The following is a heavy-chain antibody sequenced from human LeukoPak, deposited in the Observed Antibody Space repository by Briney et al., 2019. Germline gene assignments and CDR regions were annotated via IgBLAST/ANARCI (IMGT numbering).Heavy chain of an antibody. CDR2: IIPIFGTA. V-gene: IGHV1-69*13. Sequence: GASVKVSCKASGGTFSSYAISWVRQAPGPGLEWMGGIIPIFGTANYAQKFQGRVTITADESTSTAYMELSSLRSEDTAVYYCARGYCSSTSCYRLSWFDPWGQGTLVTVSS. J-gene: IGHJ5*02. D-gene: IGHD2-2*02. CDR1: GGTFSSYA. CDR3: ARGYCSSTSCYRLSWFDP.